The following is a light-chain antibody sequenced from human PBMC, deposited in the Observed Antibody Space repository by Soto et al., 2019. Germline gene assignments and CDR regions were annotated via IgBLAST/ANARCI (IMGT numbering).Light chain of an antibody. CDR3: SSYTYSNSLGV. V-gene: IGLV2-14*03. CDR2: DVT. Sequence: QSALTQPASVSGSPGQSITISCTGTSSDVGGYVYVSWYQHHPGKAPKLMIYDVTYRPSGVSNRFSGSKSGNTASLTISGLQADDEADYYCSSYTYSNSLGVFGTGTKLT. CDR1: SSDVGGYVY. J-gene: IGLJ1*01.